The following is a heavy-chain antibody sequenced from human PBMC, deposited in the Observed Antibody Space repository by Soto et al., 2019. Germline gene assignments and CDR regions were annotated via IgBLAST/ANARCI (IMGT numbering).Heavy chain of an antibody. D-gene: IGHD1-26*01. CDR2: IIPIFGTA. J-gene: IGHJ6*02. V-gene: IGHV1-69*13. Sequence: ASVKVSCKASGGTFSSYAISWVRQAPGQGLEWMGGIIPIFGTANYAQKFQGRVTITADESTSTAYMELSSLRSEDTAVYYCARSGATSGSYSVGYYYGMDVWGQGTTVTVS. CDR3: ARSGATSGSYSVGYYYGMDV. CDR1: GGTFSSYA.